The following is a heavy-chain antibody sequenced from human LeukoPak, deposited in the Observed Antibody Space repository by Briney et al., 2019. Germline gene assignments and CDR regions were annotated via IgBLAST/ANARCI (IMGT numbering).Heavy chain of an antibody. CDR1: GGSVSSDSYY. CDR3: ARAGADGYVWGSYRPLDYFDY. J-gene: IGHJ4*02. V-gene: IGHV4-61*01. D-gene: IGHD3-16*02. Sequence: SETLSLTCTVSGGSVSSDSYYWSWIRQPPGKGLEWIGYIYYSGSTNYNPSLKSRVTIPVDTSKNQFSLKLSSVTAADTAVYYCARAGADGYVWGSYRPLDYFDYWGQGTLVTVSS. CDR2: IYYSGST.